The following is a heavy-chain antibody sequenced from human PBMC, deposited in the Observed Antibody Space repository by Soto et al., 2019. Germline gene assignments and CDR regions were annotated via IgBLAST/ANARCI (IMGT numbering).Heavy chain of an antibody. J-gene: IGHJ6*02. D-gene: IGHD6-6*01. V-gene: IGHV4-31*03. CDR1: GGSISSGGYY. CDR2: IYYSGST. Sequence: KPSETLSLTCTVSGGSISSGGYYWSWIRQHPGKGLEWIGYIYYSGSTYYNPSLKSRVTISVDTSKNQFSLKLSSVTAADTAVYYCARGLAARPPFYYYGMDVWGQGTTVTVSS. CDR3: ARGLAARPPFYYYGMDV.